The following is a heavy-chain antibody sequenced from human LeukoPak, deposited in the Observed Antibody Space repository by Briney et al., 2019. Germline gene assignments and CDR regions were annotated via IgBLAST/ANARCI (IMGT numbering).Heavy chain of an antibody. J-gene: IGHJ4*02. Sequence: QTGGSLRLSCAASGFSFSTHAMHWVRQAPGKGLEWVAMISYDERNKYYADSVKGRFTISRDHSKNTLYLQMNSLRAEDTAVYYCAKAPYDSSLGEFDYWGQGTLVTVSS. CDR3: AKAPYDSSLGEFDY. V-gene: IGHV3-30*04. CDR2: ISYDERNK. D-gene: IGHD3-22*01. CDR1: GFSFSTHA.